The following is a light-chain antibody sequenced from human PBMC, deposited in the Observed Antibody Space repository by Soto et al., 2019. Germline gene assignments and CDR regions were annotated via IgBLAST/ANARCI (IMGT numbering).Light chain of an antibody. CDR1: SSNIGAGYD. CDR2: GNS. V-gene: IGLV1-40*01. Sequence: VLTQPPLVSGAPGQWVTISCTGSSSNIGAGYDVHWYQQLPGTAPKLLIYGNSNRPSGVPDRFSGFKSGTSASLAITGLQAEDEADYYCQSYDSSLSGSYVFGTGTKVTVL. J-gene: IGLJ1*01. CDR3: QSYDSSLSGSYV.